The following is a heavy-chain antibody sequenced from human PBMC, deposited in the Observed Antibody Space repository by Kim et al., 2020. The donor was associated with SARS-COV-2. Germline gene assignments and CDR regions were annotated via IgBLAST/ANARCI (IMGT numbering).Heavy chain of an antibody. Sequence: GGSLRRSCAASGFTFSGYWMSWVRQAPGKGLEWVANIKQDGSENYYVYSVKGRFTISRDNSKNSLYLQMNILRAEDTAVYYCARLSPLYTYYYDSSGFRVYWGQEPWSPSPQ. CDR2: IKQDGSEN. D-gene: IGHD3-22*01. V-gene: IGHV3-7*03. CDR3: ARLSPLYTYYYDSSGFRVY. J-gene: IGHJ4*01. CDR1: GFTFSGYW.